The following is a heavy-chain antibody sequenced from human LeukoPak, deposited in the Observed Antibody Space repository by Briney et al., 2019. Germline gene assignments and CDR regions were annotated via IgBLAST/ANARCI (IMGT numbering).Heavy chain of an antibody. CDR2: IYHSGST. Sequence: SETLSLTCAVSGYSISSGYYWGWIRPPPGKGLEWIGSIYHSGSTYYNPSLKSRVTISVDMSKNQFSLKLSSVTAADTAVYYCARTDEYCGGDCYHFDYWGQGTLVTVSS. J-gene: IGHJ4*02. V-gene: IGHV4-38-2*01. CDR1: GYSISSGYY. D-gene: IGHD2-21*01. CDR3: ARTDEYCGGDCYHFDY.